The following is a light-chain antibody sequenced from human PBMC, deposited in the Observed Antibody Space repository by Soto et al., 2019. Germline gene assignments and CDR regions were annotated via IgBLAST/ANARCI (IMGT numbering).Light chain of an antibody. CDR1: QTVRNNY. CDR3: QQFSSYPLT. J-gene: IGKJ4*01. Sequence: EIVLTKSPVTLSLSQGERATLSCRASQTVRNNYLAWYQQEPGQAPRLLIYDASSRATGIPDRFSGGGSGTDFTLTISRLEPEDFAVYYCQQFSSYPLTFGGGTKVDI. V-gene: IGKV3-20*01. CDR2: DAS.